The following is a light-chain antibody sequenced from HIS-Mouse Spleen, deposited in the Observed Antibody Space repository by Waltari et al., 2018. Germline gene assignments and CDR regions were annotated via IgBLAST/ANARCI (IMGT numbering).Light chain of an antibody. CDR2: RNK. J-gene: IGLJ3*02. Sequence: QSVLTQPPSASGTPGQRVTISCSGSSSNIVSNDVPWYHQLQGTAPKLLIYRNKQRPSGVPDRFSGSKSGTSASLAISGLRSEDEADYYCAAWDDSLSGPVFGGGTKLTVL. CDR1: SSNIVSND. CDR3: AAWDDSLSGPV. V-gene: IGLV1-47*01.